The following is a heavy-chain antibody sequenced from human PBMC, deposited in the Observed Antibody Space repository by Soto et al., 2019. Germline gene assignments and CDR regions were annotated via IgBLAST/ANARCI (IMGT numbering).Heavy chain of an antibody. D-gene: IGHD4-17*01. V-gene: IGHV1-18*01. CDR1: GYTFTSYG. J-gene: IGHJ6*02. CDR3: ARFDGLHDYGDYEDPEYYYGMDV. Sequence: ASVKVSCKASGYTFTSYGISWVRQAPGQGLEWMGWISAYNGNTNYAQKLQGRVTMTTDTSTSTAYMELRSLRSDDTAVYYCARFDGLHDYGDYEDPEYYYGMDVWGQGTTVTVSS. CDR2: ISAYNGNT.